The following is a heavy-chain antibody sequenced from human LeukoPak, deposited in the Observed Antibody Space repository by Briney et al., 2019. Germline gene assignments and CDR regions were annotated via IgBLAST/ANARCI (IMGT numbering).Heavy chain of an antibody. D-gene: IGHD2-2*01. J-gene: IGHJ4*02. CDR3: ARVYPYCSSTSCYEAFDY. V-gene: IGHV1-3*01. CDR2: INAGNGNT. CDR1: GCTFTSYA. Sequence: ASVKVSCKASGCTFTSYAMHWVRQAPGQRLEWMGWINAGNGNTKYSQKFQGRVTITRDTSASTAYMELSSLRSEDTAVYYCARVYPYCSSTSCYEAFDYWGQGTLVTVSS.